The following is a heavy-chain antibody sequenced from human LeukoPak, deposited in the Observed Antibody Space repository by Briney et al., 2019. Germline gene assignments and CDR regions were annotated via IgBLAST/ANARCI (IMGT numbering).Heavy chain of an antibody. D-gene: IGHD6-6*01. J-gene: IGHJ4*02. V-gene: IGHV3-74*01. CDR3: AKDKSAARLYYFDY. CDR1: GFTFSSYW. Sequence: GGSLRLSCAASGFTFSSYWMHWVRQAPGKGLVWVSRINSDGSTTNYADSVKGRFTISRDNAKNTLYLQMNSLRAEDTAVYYCAKDKSAARLYYFDYWGQGTLVTVSS. CDR2: INSDGSTT.